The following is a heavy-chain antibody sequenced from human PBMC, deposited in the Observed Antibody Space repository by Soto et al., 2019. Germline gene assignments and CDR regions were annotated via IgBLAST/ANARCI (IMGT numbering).Heavy chain of an antibody. D-gene: IGHD3-22*01. CDR1: GYTFTSYG. J-gene: IGHJ3*02. Sequence: ASVKVSCKASGYTFTSYGISWVRQAPGQGLEWMGWISAYNGNTNYAQKLQGRVTMTTDTSTSTAYMELRSLRSDDTAVYYCARDLPVRLRATGYYSKRLGLRSFDIWGQGTMVTVSS. V-gene: IGHV1-18*01. CDR2: ISAYNGNT. CDR3: ARDLPVRLRATGYYSKRLGLRSFDI.